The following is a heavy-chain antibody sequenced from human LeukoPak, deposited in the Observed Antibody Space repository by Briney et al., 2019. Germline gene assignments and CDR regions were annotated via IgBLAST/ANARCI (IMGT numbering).Heavy chain of an antibody. D-gene: IGHD3-9*01. J-gene: IGHJ4*02. V-gene: IGHV4-59*08. CDR1: GGSISSYY. CDR3: ARQRGKMRYFDFVALDY. Sequence: SETLSLTCTVSGGSISSYYWNWIRQPPGKGLEWIGYIYYSGSTNYNPSLKSRVTISVDTSNNQFFLKLNSVTAADTAVYYCARQRGKMRYFDFVALDYWGQGTLVTVSS. CDR2: IYYSGST.